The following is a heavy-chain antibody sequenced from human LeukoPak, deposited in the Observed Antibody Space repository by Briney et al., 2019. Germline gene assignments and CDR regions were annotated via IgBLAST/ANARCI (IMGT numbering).Heavy chain of an antibody. V-gene: IGHV4-59*01. D-gene: IGHD3-22*01. J-gene: IGHJ3*02. Sequence: SSETLSLTCTVSGGSISSYYWSWIRQPPGKGLEWIGYIYYSGSTNYNPSLKSRVTISVDTSKNQFSLKLSSVTAADTAVYYCARDSSGYYEGNAVDIWGQGTMVTVSS. CDR2: IYYSGST. CDR1: GGSISSYY. CDR3: ARDSSGYYEGNAVDI.